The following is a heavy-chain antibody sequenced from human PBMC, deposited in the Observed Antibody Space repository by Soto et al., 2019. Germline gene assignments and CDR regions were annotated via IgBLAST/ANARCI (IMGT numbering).Heavy chain of an antibody. CDR3: AKEKDFPSVPGTMPLDN. CDR2: MNPKSGNT. D-gene: IGHD2-2*01. J-gene: IGHJ4*02. CDR1: GYTFLDYD. V-gene: IGHV1-8*01. Sequence: QVQLVQSGAEVKKPGASVQVSCKASGYTFLDYDINWVRQAPGQGLEWMGWMNPKSGNTGYAQKFQGRVTMTRSTPLTTAYLELSGLTSEDTAVYYCAKEKDFPSVPGTMPLDNWGQGTLVTVSS.